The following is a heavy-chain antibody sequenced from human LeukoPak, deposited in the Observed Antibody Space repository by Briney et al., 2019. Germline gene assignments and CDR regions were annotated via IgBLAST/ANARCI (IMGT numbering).Heavy chain of an antibody. Sequence: SVKVSCKASGGTFSSYAISWVRQAPGQGLEWMGRLIPIFGTANYAQKFQGRVTITTDESTSTAYMELSSLRSEDTAVYYCARDYPYSGSYYDQSLYFQHWGQGTLVTVSS. V-gene: IGHV1-69*05. CDR3: ARDYPYSGSYYDQSLYFQH. D-gene: IGHD1-26*01. CDR2: LIPIFGTA. CDR1: GGTFSSYA. J-gene: IGHJ1*01.